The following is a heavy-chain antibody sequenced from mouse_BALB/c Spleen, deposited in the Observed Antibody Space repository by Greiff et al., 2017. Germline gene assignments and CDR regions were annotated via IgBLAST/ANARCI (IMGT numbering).Heavy chain of an antibody. Sequence: EVMLVESGGGLVKPGGSLKLSCAASGFTFSSYAMSWVRQTPEKRLEWVASISSGGSTYYPDSVKGRFTISRDNARNILYLQMSSLRSEDTAMYYCARGLGITWFAYWGQGTLVTVSA. CDR2: ISSGGST. J-gene: IGHJ3*01. CDR1: GFTFSSYA. V-gene: IGHV5-6-5*01. D-gene: IGHD1-1*02. CDR3: ARGLGITWFAY.